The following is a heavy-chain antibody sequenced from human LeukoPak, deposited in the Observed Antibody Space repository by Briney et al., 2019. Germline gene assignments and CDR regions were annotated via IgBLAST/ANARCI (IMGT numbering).Heavy chain of an antibody. J-gene: IGHJ4*02. CDR1: GYTFTGYY. Sequence: ASVKVSCKASGYTFTGYYMHWVRQAPGQGLEWMGWINPNSGGTNYAQKFQGRVTMTRDTSISTAYMELSRLRSDDTAVYYCARYNWNDGRGNDYWGQGTLVTVSS. D-gene: IGHD1-20*01. V-gene: IGHV1-2*02. CDR2: INPNSGGT. CDR3: ARYNWNDGRGNDY.